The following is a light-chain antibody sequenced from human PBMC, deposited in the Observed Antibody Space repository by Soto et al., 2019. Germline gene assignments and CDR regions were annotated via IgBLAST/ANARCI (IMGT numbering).Light chain of an antibody. CDR3: CSYAGSSLGV. Sequence: QSALTQPASVSGSPGQSITISCTGTSSDVGSYNLVSWYQQHPGKAPKLMIYEGSKRPSGVSNRFSGSKSGNTASLTISGLQAEDEADYYCCSYAGSSLGVFGTGTRSPS. V-gene: IGLV2-23*01. CDR2: EGS. J-gene: IGLJ1*01. CDR1: SSDVGSYNL.